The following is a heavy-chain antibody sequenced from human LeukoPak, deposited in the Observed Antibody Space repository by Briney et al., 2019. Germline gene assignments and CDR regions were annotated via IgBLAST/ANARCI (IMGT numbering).Heavy chain of an antibody. CDR1: GGSISNYY. Sequence: SETLSLTRTVSGGSISNYYWSWIRQPPGKGLEWIGYIYYSGSTNYNPSLKSRVTISVDTSKNQFSLKLSSVTAADTAVYYCTRGGYSSPNRMDYWGQGTLVTVSS. CDR2: IYYSGST. D-gene: IGHD6-13*01. V-gene: IGHV4-59*01. J-gene: IGHJ4*02. CDR3: TRGGYSSPNRMDY.